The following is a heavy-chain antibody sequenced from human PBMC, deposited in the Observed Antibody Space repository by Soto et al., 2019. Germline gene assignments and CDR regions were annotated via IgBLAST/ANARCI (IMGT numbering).Heavy chain of an antibody. V-gene: IGHV4-59*01. CDR2: NDYDGRT. D-gene: IGHD6-25*01. Sequence: HVQLQESGPGLVKPSETLSLTCTVSGGSISTYYWSWIRQPPGKGLEWIGYNDYDGRTSYNPSPTSPVIISVDTSKNQFSLILSSVTSADTAVYYCARDQLSSGLYVWFDPWGQGTLVTVSS. CDR1: GGSISTYY. CDR3: ARDQLSSGLYVWFDP. J-gene: IGHJ5*02.